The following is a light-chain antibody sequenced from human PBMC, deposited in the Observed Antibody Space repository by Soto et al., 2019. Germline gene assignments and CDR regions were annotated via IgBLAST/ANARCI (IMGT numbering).Light chain of an antibody. CDR1: QSVSSRH. V-gene: IGKV3-20*01. CDR3: QQYDNSPRYT. J-gene: IGKJ2*01. Sequence: EIVLTQSPGTLSLSPGERATLSCRASQSVSSRHLAWYQQKPGQAPRLLICGTSSRATGIPDRFSGSGAGTDFTLTISRLEPEDFVLYYCQQYDNSPRYTFGQGTKLEIK. CDR2: GTS.